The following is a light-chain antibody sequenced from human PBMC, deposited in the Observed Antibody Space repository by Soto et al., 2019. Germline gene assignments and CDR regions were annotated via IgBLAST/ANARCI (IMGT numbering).Light chain of an antibody. V-gene: IGKV1-9*01. J-gene: IGKJ4*01. CDR2: DAS. CDR1: QGISSY. Sequence: IQVTQSPSSLSASVGDRVTITCRASQGISSYLGWYQQKPGKAPNLLIYDASTLHSGVPSRFSGGGSGTDFTLTISSLQPEDFATYYCQQVNVYPSTFGGGTKVDI. CDR3: QQVNVYPST.